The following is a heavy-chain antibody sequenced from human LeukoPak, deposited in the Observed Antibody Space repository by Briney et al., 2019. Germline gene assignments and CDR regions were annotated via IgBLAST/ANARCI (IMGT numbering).Heavy chain of an antibody. V-gene: IGHV1-69*05. CDR2: IIPIFGTA. CDR1: GGTFSSYA. D-gene: IGHD2-15*01. J-gene: IGHJ4*02. CDR3: ASYPELAAITHDY. Sequence: ASVKVSCKASGGTFSSYAISWVRQAPGQGLEWMGGIIPIFGTANYAQKFQGRVTITTDESTSTAYMELSSLRSEDTAVYYCASYPELAAITHDYWGQGTLVTVSS.